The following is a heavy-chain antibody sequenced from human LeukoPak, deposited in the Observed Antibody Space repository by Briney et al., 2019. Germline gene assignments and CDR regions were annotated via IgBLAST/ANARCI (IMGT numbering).Heavy chain of an antibody. CDR3: ARVMWAAGTLYYYYGMDA. CDR2: ISSSSSYI. Sequence: GGSLRLSCAASGFTFSSYSMNWVRQAPGKGLEWVSSISSSSSYIYYADSVKGRFTISRDNAKNSLYLQMNSLRAEDTAVYYCARVMWAAGTLYYYYGMDAWGQGTTVTVSS. CDR1: GFTFSSYS. V-gene: IGHV3-21*01. J-gene: IGHJ6*02. D-gene: IGHD6-13*01.